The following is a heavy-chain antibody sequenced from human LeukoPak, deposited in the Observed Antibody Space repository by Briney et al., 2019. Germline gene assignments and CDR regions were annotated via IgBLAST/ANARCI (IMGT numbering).Heavy chain of an antibody. CDR2: IYYSGST. CDR1: GGSISSSGYY. Sequence: SETLSLTCTVSGGSISSSGYYWGWIRQPPGKGLEWIGSIYYSGSTYYNPSLKSRVTISVDTSKNQFSLKLSSVTAADTAVYYCARLQQLAPDYWGQGTLVTVSS. J-gene: IGHJ4*02. CDR3: ARLQQLAPDY. D-gene: IGHD6-13*01. V-gene: IGHV4-39*01.